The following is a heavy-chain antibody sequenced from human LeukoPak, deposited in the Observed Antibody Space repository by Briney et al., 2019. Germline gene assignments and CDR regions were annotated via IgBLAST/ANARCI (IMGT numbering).Heavy chain of an antibody. CDR1: GGSISSYY. D-gene: IGHD6-19*01. J-gene: IGHJ6*03. CDR2: IYYSWST. CDR3: ARDIAVAGHYYYYYYMDV. Sequence: SETLSLTCTVSGGSISSYYWSWIRQPPGKGLEWIGYIYYSWSTNYNPSLKGRVTISVDTSKNQFSLKLSSVTAADTAVYYCARDIAVAGHYYYYYYMDVWGKGTTVTVSS. V-gene: IGHV4-59*01.